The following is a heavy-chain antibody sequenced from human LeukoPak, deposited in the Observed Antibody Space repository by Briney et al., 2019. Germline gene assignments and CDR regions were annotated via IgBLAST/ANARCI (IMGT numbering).Heavy chain of an antibody. CDR1: GYTFTDYD. D-gene: IGHD3-16*01. J-gene: IGHJ4*02. Sequence: ASVKVSCKASGYTFTDYDINWVRQATGQGLEWMGWMNPNSGDTSYAQKFQGTVTMTRDTSISTAYMDLSRLISDDTALYYCARDRGPQWWGSFDYWGQGTLVTVSS. CDR3: ARDRGPQWWGSFDY. CDR2: MNPNSGDT. V-gene: IGHV1-2*02.